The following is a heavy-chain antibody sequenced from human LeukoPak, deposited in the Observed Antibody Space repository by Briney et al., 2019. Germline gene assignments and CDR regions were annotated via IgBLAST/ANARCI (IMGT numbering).Heavy chain of an antibody. J-gene: IGHJ4*02. CDR2: IYYGGST. CDR3: ARHHYYDSSGQFDY. Sequence: SETLSLTCTVSCFSMSSYYWNWIRQPPGKGLEWIVYIYYGGSTNYNPSLKSRVTISVDTSKNPFSLKLSSVTAADTAVYYCARHHYYDSSGQFDYWGQGTLVTVSS. CDR1: CFSMSSYY. V-gene: IGHV4-59*08. D-gene: IGHD3-22*01.